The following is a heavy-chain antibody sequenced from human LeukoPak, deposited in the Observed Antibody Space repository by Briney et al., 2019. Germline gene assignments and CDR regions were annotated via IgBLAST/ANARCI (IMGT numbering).Heavy chain of an antibody. CDR2: ISAYNGNT. D-gene: IGHD6-13*01. V-gene: IGHV1-18*01. CDR3: ARVRIEQQPYDY. J-gene: IGHJ4*02. Sequence: VASVKVSCKASGYTFSSYGISWVRQAPGQGLEWMGWISAYNGNTNYAQKLQGRVTMTTDTSTSTAYMELRSLRSDDTAVYYCARVRIEQQPYDYWGQGTLVTVSP. CDR1: GYTFSSYG.